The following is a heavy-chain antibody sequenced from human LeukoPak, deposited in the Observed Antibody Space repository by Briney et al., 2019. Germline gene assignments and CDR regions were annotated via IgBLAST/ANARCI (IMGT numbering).Heavy chain of an antibody. CDR3: ARPGRGYSYGLDY. Sequence: ASVKVSCKASGYTFTGYYMHWVRQAPGQGLEWMGRINPNSGGTNYAQKFQGRVTMTRDTSISTAYMELSRLRSDDTAVYYCARPGRGYSYGLDYWGQGTLVTVSS. CDR2: INPNSGGT. CDR1: GYTFTGYY. D-gene: IGHD5-18*01. V-gene: IGHV1-2*06. J-gene: IGHJ4*02.